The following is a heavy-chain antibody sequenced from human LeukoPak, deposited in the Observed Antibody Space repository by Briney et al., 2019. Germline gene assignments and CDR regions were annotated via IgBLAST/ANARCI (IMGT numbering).Heavy chain of an antibody. CDR1: GFTFSSYS. J-gene: IGHJ5*02. CDR2: ISSSSSYI. V-gene: IGHV3-21*01. Sequence: GGSLRLSCAASGFTFSSYSMNWVRQAPGKGLEWVSSISSSSSYIYYADSVKGRFTISRDNAKNSLYLQMNSLRAEDTAVYYCARAHLPYSSSPNGPWGQGTLVTVSS. CDR3: ARAHLPYSSSPNGP. D-gene: IGHD6-13*01.